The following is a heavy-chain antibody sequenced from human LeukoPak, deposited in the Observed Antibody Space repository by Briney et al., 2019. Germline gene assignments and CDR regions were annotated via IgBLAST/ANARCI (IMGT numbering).Heavy chain of an antibody. CDR1: GFTFSSHA. D-gene: IGHD3-3*01. CDR3: ARDPGVVAFHYFDY. Sequence: GGSLRLSCAASGFTFSSHAMGWVRQAPGKGLEWVSGIGGLGGSTYYAGSVKGRFTISRDNSQNALYLHMNSLRADDTAVYYCARDPGVVAFHYFDYWGQGSLVTVSS. J-gene: IGHJ4*02. CDR2: IGGLGGST. V-gene: IGHV3-23*01.